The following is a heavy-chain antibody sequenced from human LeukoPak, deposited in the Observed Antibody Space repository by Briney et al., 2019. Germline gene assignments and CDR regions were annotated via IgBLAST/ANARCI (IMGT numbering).Heavy chain of an antibody. CDR3: AKDRYYYGSGSYNYYCYYMDV. CDR1: GFTFSSYG. V-gene: IGHV3-30*02. D-gene: IGHD3-10*01. CDR2: IRYDGSNK. J-gene: IGHJ6*03. Sequence: GGSLRLSCAASGFTFSSYGMHWVRQAPGKGLEWVAFIRYDGSNKYYADSVKGRFTISRDNSKNTLYLQMNSLRAEDTAVYYCAKDRYYYGSGSYNYYCYYMDVWGKGTTVTVSS.